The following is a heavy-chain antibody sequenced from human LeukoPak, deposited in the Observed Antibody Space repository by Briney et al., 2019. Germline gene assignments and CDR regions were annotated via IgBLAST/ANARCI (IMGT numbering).Heavy chain of an antibody. CDR2: IYYRGST. D-gene: IGHD2-2*01. CDR1: GGSVSSAGYY. Sequence: PSQTLSLTCTVSGGSVSSAGYYWSWIRQHPGKALEWIGYIYYRGSTYFNPSLESRVTISVDTSANQFSLKLSSVTAADTAVYYCARATGYCGSPSCYSLDYWGQGTLVTVSS. J-gene: IGHJ4*02. V-gene: IGHV4-31*03. CDR3: ARATGYCGSPSCYSLDY.